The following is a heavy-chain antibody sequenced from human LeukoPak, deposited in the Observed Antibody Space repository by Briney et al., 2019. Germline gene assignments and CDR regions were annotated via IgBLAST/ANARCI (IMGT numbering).Heavy chain of an antibody. CDR3: ARETVTTPALDY. V-gene: IGHV3-53*01. CDR2: IYSGGST. Sequence: GGSLRLSCAASGFTVSSNYMNWVRQAPGKGLEWVSVIYSGGSTYYADSVKGRFTISRDNSKNTLYLQMNSLRAEDTAVYYCARETVTTPALDYWGQGTLVTVSS. D-gene: IGHD4-17*01. CDR1: GFTVSSNY. J-gene: IGHJ4*02.